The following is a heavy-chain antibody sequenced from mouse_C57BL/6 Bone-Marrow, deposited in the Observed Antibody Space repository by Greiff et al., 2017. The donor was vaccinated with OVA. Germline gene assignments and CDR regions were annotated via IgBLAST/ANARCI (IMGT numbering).Heavy chain of an antibody. D-gene: IGHD3-2*02. V-gene: IGHV1-42*01. CDR1: GYSFTGYY. CDR3: ARRQLRLAWFAY. Sequence: VQLQQSGPELVKPGASVKISCKASGYSFTGYYMNWVKQSPEKSLEWIGEINPSTGGTTYNQKFKAKATLTVDKSSSTAYMQLKSLTSEDSAVYFCARRQLRLAWFAYWGQGTLVTGSA. J-gene: IGHJ3*01. CDR2: INPSTGGT.